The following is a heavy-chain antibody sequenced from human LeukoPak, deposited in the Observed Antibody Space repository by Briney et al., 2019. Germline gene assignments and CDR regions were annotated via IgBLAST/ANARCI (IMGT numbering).Heavy chain of an antibody. CDR3: ARAFRDVIFDS. Sequence: GGSLRLSCAASGFTFSSYSMNWVRQAPGKGLEWVSYISSSSTIYYADSVKGRFTISRDNAKNSLYLQMNSLRAEDTAVYYCARAFRDVIFDSWGQGTLVTVSS. CDR1: GFTFSSYS. D-gene: IGHD5-24*01. J-gene: IGHJ4*02. CDR2: ISSSSTI. V-gene: IGHV3-48*04.